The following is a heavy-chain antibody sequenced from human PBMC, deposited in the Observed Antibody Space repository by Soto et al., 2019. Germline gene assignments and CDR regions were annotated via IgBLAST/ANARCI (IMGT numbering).Heavy chain of an antibody. V-gene: IGHV3-15*07. D-gene: IGHD3-3*01. Sequence: GGSLRLSCAASGFTFSNAWMNWVRQAPGKGLEWIGRIKSKTDGGTTDYAAPVKGRFTISRDNSKDTLYLQMNSLRAEDTAVYYCVRVGAITIFGVANYGMDVWGQGTTVTVSS. CDR1: GFTFSNAW. CDR3: VRVGAITIFGVANYGMDV. CDR2: IKSKTDGGTT. J-gene: IGHJ6*02.